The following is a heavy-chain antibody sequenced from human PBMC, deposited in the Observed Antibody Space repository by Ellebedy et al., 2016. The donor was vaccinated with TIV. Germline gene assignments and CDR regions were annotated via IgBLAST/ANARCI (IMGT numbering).Heavy chain of an antibody. D-gene: IGHD6-13*01. CDR2: ITSTSAYI. CDR3: ATPPGILYGMDV. CDR1: RFTFSSYS. J-gene: IGHJ6*02. Sequence: PGGSLRLSCAASRFTFSSYSMNWVRQAPGKGLEWVSSITSTSAYIYYADSVKGRFTVSRDNAKNSLFLQMNSLRAEDTAVYFCATPPGILYGMDVWGQGTTVTVSS. V-gene: IGHV3-21*01.